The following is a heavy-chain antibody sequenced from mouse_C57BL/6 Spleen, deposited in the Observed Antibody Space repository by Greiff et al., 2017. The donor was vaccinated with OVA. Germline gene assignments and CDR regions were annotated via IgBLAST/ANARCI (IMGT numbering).Heavy chain of an antibody. CDR2: IYPRSGNT. CDR1: GYTFTSYG. CDR3: ARHYYGSSEDWYFDV. J-gene: IGHJ1*03. V-gene: IGHV1-81*01. D-gene: IGHD1-1*01. Sequence: VQLQQSGAELARPGASVKLSCKASGYTFTSYGISWVKQRTGQGLEWIGEIYPRSGNTYYNEKFKGKATLTADKSSSSGYMELRILTSEDSAVYFCARHYYGSSEDWYFDVWGTGTTVTVSS.